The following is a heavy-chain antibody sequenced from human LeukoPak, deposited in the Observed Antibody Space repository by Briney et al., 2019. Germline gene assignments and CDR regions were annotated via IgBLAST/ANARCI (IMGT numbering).Heavy chain of an antibody. Sequence: SETLSLTCTVSGGSISSGSYFWGWIRQPPGKGLEWIGNIYYSGNSYYNPSLKSRVTMSVDTSKNQFSLKLSSVTAADTAVYCCVRGRGMATLPFDQWGQGTLVIVSS. V-gene: IGHV4-39*07. CDR3: VRGRGMATLPFDQ. CDR1: GGSISSGSYF. D-gene: IGHD5-24*01. CDR2: IYYSGNS. J-gene: IGHJ4*02.